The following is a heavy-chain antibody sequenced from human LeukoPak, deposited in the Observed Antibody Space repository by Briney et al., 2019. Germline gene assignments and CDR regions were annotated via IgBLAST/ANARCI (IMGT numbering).Heavy chain of an antibody. CDR2: LDPEAGEM. Sequence: ASVKVSCKVSVHTLTELSLHWVRQARGKGLEWMGGLDPEAGEMIYSQKFQGRVTMTEDTSTDIAYMEMSSLRSEDTAVYYCATGRTWWDLLNYWGQGTLVTVSS. CDR1: VHTLTELS. V-gene: IGHV1-24*01. J-gene: IGHJ4*02. D-gene: IGHD1-26*01. CDR3: ATGRTWWDLLNY.